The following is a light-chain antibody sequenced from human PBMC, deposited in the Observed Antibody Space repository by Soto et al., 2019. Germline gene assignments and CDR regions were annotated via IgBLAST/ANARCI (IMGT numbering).Light chain of an antibody. CDR1: QSISSS. CDR2: RAS. J-gene: IGKJ1*01. CDR3: QQYNCSPRT. Sequence: SASVGNRLSIPSRASQSISSSLAWYQQKPGKAPKLLIYRASSLESGVPSRFSGSGSGTEFTLTISSLQPNDFATYCCQQYNCSPRTFGQGTKVDI. V-gene: IGKV1-5*03.